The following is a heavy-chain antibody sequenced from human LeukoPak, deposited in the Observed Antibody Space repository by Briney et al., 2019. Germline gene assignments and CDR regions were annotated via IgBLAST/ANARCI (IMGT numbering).Heavy chain of an antibody. Sequence: SVKVSCKASGGTFTSYAITRVRQVPEQGLEWMGEIIPIFGTANYALKFQGRVTITADESTSTAYMELSSLRSDDTALYYCATAQNNIWPPAPIDYWGQGTLVTVSS. CDR2: IIPIFGTA. V-gene: IGHV1-69*13. CDR3: ATAQNNIWPPAPIDY. J-gene: IGHJ4*02. D-gene: IGHD1/OR15-1a*01. CDR1: GGTFTSYA.